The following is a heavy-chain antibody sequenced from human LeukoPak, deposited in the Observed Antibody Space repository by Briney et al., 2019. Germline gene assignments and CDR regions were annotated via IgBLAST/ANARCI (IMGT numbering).Heavy chain of an antibody. CDR3: AKELQAGWYYFDY. J-gene: IGHJ4*02. CDR2: IWYDGSNK. Sequence: GGSLKLSCAASGFTFSSYGMHWVRQAPGKGLEWVAVIWYDGSNKYYADSVKGRFTISRDNSKNTLYLQMNSLRAEDTAVYYCAKELQAGWYYFDYWGQGTLVTVSS. CDR1: GFTFSSYG. V-gene: IGHV3-33*06. D-gene: IGHD6-19*01.